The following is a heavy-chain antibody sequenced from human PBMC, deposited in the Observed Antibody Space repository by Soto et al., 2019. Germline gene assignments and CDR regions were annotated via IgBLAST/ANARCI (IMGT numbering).Heavy chain of an antibody. D-gene: IGHD5-12*01. J-gene: IGHJ2*01. CDR3: ARRGAGPNEVAEYWYFDL. V-gene: IGHV1-69*01. CDR1: GGTFSSYA. Sequence: QVQLVQSGAEVKKPGSSVKVSCKASGGTFSSYAISWVRQAPGQGLEWMGGIVPIFNTANYAQKFQGRVTIVANESTSTSYMELSSLRFEDTAVYYCARRGAGPNEVAEYWYFDLWGRGTLVVVSS. CDR2: IVPIFNTA.